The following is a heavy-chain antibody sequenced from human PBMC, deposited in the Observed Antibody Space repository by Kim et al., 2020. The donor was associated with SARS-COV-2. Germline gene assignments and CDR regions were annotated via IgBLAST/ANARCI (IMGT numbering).Heavy chain of an antibody. CDR3: AKAGRIAAAGTRPNWFDP. CDR2: ISGSGGST. J-gene: IGHJ5*02. Sequence: GGSLRLSCAASGFTFSSYAMSWVRQAPGKGLEWVSAISGSGGSTYYADSVKGRFTISRDNSKNTLYLQMNSLRAEDTAVYYCAKAGRIAAAGTRPNWFDPWGQGTLVTVSS. D-gene: IGHD6-13*01. CDR1: GFTFSSYA. V-gene: IGHV3-23*01.